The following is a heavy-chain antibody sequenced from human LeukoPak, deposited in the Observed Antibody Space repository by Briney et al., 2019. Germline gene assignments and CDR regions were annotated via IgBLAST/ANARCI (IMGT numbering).Heavy chain of an antibody. D-gene: IGHD3-10*01. J-gene: IGHJ4*02. CDR2: ISAYNGNT. Sequence: ASVKVSCKASGYTFTSYGISWVRQAPGQGLEWMGWISAYNGNTNYAQKLQGRVTMTTDTSTSTAYMELRSLRSDDTAVYYCARGWSMVRGVISGKYYFDYWGQGTLVTVSS. CDR3: ARGWSMVRGVISGKYYFDY. V-gene: IGHV1-18*01. CDR1: GYTFTSYG.